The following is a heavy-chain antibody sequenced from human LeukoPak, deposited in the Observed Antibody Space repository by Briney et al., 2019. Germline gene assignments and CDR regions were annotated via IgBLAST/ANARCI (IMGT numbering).Heavy chain of an antibody. CDR3: ARYIAVAGYFDY. D-gene: IGHD6-19*01. J-gene: IGHJ4*02. Sequence: ASVKVSCKASGGTFSSYAISWVRQAPGQGLEWMGWISAYNGNTNYAQKLQGRVTMTTDTSTSTAYMELRSLRSDDTAVYCCARYIAVAGYFDYWGQGTLVTVSS. CDR2: ISAYNGNT. V-gene: IGHV1-18*01. CDR1: GGTFSSYA.